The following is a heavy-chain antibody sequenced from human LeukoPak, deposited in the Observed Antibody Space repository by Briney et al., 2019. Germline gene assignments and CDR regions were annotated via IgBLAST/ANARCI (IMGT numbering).Heavy chain of an antibody. J-gene: IGHJ4*02. Sequence: SVKVSCKASGGTFSSYAISWVRQAPGQGLEWMGRIIPIFGIANYARKFQGRVTITADKSTSTAYMELSSLRSEDTAVYYCARGTMVRIDYWGQGTLVTVSS. CDR1: GGTFSSYA. CDR3: ARGTMVRIDY. CDR2: IIPIFGIA. D-gene: IGHD3-10*01. V-gene: IGHV1-69*04.